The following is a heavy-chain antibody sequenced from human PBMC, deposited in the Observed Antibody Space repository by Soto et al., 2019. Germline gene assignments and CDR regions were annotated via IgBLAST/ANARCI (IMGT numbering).Heavy chain of an antibody. J-gene: IGHJ3*02. V-gene: IGHV4-59*01. CDR3: ARGDSEYGSYDYIWGSYRLNNAFDI. D-gene: IGHD3-16*02. CDR1: GGSISSYY. CDR2: IYYSGST. Sequence: PSETLSLTCTVSGGSISSYYWSWIRQPPGKGLEWIGYIYYSGSTNYNPSLKSRVTISVDTSKNQFSLKLSSVTAADTAVYYCARGDSEYGSYDYIWGSYRLNNAFDIWGQGTMVTVSS.